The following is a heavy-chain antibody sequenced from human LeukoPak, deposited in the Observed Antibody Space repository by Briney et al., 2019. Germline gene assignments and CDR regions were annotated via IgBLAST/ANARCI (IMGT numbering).Heavy chain of an antibody. J-gene: IGHJ4*02. Sequence: GASVKVSCKASGGTFSSYAMNWVRQAPGQGLEWMGWINTNTGNPTYAQGFTGRFVFSLDTSVSTAYLQISSLKVEDTAVYYCARQGPGYCGSTRCYGVGHWGQGTLVTVSS. CDR1: GGTFSSYA. CDR3: ARQGPGYCGSTRCYGVGH. CDR2: INTNTGNP. V-gene: IGHV7-4-1*02. D-gene: IGHD2-2*01.